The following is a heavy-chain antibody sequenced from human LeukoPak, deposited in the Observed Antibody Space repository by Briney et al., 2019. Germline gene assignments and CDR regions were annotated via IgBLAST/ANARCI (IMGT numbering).Heavy chain of an antibody. CDR2: INSDGSAK. Sequence: PGGSLRLSCAASGFTFSDYTMQWVRQAPGTGLEWVATINSDGSAKYHVDSVEGRFTTSRDNAKNLVYLQMSILRAEDTAVYYCADLGTSDCGQGTLVTVSS. CDR3: ADLGTSD. D-gene: IGHD1-7*01. V-gene: IGHV3-7*01. CDR1: GFTFSDYT. J-gene: IGHJ4*02.